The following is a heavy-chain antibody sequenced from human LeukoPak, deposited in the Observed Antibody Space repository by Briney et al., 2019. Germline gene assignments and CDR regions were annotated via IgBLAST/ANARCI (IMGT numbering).Heavy chain of an antibody. CDR1: GFTFDRYT. J-gene: IGHJ4*02. V-gene: IGHV3-43*01. Sequence: GGSLRLSCATSGFTFDRYTIHWVRQAPGKGLEWVSLAGWAGGTTFYPDSVRGRFTISRDSGRKSVYLQMNSLTTDDTAFYFCAKELDTMFFDYWGQGALVTVSS. CDR2: AGWAGGTT. CDR3: AKELDTMFFDY. D-gene: IGHD3-10*02.